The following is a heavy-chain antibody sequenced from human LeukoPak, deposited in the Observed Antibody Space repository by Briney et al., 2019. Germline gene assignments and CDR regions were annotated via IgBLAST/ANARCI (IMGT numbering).Heavy chain of an antibody. Sequence: GASVKVSCKASGYTFTIYYMHWVRQAPGQGPEWMGWINPNSGATTYAQRFQGRVTMTRDTSISTAYMELSGLTSDDTGVYYCARNPPYCTSTDCYNDYWGQGTLVTVSS. CDR2: INPNSGAT. CDR1: GYTFTIYY. CDR3: ARNPPYCTSTDCYNDY. D-gene: IGHD2-2*02. V-gene: IGHV1-2*02. J-gene: IGHJ4*02.